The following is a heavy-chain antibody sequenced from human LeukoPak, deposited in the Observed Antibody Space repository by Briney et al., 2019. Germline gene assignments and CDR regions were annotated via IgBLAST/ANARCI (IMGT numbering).Heavy chain of an antibody. Sequence: GASVKVSCKASGYTFTGYYMHWVRQAPGQGLEWMGRIIPILGIANYAQKFQGRVTITADKSTSTAYMELSSLRSEDTAVYYCARLTLPYCSGGSCYSDYWGQGTLVTVSS. CDR1: GYTFTGYY. CDR3: ARLTLPYCSGGSCYSDY. V-gene: IGHV1-69*02. J-gene: IGHJ4*02. CDR2: IIPILGIA. D-gene: IGHD2-15*01.